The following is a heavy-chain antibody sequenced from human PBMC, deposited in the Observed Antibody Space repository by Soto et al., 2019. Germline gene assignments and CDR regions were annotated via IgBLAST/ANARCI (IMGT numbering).Heavy chain of an antibody. CDR2: ITWHSGTI. Sequence: EVQLVESGGGLVQPSRSLRLACAASGFTFDQYTMHWVRQAPGKGLEWVSSITWHSGTIGYADSVKGRFTISRDNAKNSLYLQMNSLRGEDTALYYCAKEMITFGDFNYYYMDVWGNGTTVTVSS. J-gene: IGHJ6*03. V-gene: IGHV3-9*01. CDR1: GFTFDQYT. CDR3: AKEMITFGDFNYYYMDV. D-gene: IGHD3-16*01.